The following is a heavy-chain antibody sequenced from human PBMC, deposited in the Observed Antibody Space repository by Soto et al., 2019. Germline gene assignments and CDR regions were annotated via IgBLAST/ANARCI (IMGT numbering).Heavy chain of an antibody. D-gene: IGHD1-1*01. V-gene: IGHV4-59*01. CDR2: IYYSGST. Sequence: SETLSLTCTVSGGSISSYYWSWIRQPPGKGLEWIGYIYYSGSTNSNPSLKSRVTISVDTSKNQFSLKLSSVTAADTAVYYCARFLDPGDYYYYYGMDVWGQGTTVTVSS. J-gene: IGHJ6*02. CDR1: GGSISSYY. CDR3: ARFLDPGDYYYYYGMDV.